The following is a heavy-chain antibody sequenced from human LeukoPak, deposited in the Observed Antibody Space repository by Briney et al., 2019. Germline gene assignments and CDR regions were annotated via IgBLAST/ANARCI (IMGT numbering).Heavy chain of an antibody. V-gene: IGHV3-23*01. CDR3: AKLRLPYSDWLSEFEY. Sequence: PGGSLRLSCAASGFTFSTYAMSWVRQAPGKGLEWVSGISGSGDNTYYADSVKGRFTISRDNSKNTLYVQMNSLRAEDTAVYYCAKLRLPYSDWLSEFEYWGQGTLVTVSS. CDR2: ISGSGDNT. D-gene: IGHD3-9*01. CDR1: GFTFSTYA. J-gene: IGHJ4*02.